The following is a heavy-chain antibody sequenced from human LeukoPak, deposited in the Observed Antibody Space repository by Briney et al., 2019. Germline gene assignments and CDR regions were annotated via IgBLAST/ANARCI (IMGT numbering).Heavy chain of an antibody. V-gene: IGHV4-30-2*01. D-gene: IGHD2/OR15-2a*01. CDR1: GGSISSGGYS. J-gene: IGHJ3*02. CDR2: IYHSGST. Sequence: PSETLSLTCAVSGGSISSGGYSWSWIRQPPGKGLEWIGYIYHSGSTYYNPSLKSRVTISVDRSKNQFSLKLSSVTAADTAVYYCARSFPKKRGAFDIWGQGTMVTVSS. CDR3: ARSFPKKRGAFDI.